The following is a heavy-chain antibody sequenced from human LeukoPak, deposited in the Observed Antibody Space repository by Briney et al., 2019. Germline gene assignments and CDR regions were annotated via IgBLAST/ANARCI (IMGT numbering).Heavy chain of an antibody. CDR1: GDSINSSNSY. D-gene: IGHD3-22*01. CDR3: ARNYYDSSGYPIYYHYLDV. CDR2: IYYSGST. Sequence: SETLSLTCSVSGDSINSSNSYWDWIRQPPGKGLQWIGSIYYSGSTYHNPSLKSRVTISVDTSKNQFSLKLTSVTAADTAVYYCARNYYDSSGYPIYYHYLDVWGKGITVTVSS. J-gene: IGHJ6*03. V-gene: IGHV4-39*01.